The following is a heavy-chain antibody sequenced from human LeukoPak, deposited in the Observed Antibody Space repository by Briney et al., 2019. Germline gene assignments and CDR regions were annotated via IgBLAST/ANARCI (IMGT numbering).Heavy chain of an antibody. D-gene: IGHD6-13*01. CDR2: IYTSGST. V-gene: IGHV4-4*09. Sequence: SETLSLTCTVSGGSISSYYWSWIRQPPGKGLEWIGYIYTSGSTNYNPSLKSRVTISVDTSKNQFSLKLSSVTAADTAVYYCARGSSSSSRAYCYFDYWGQGTLVTVSS. CDR1: GGSISSYY. J-gene: IGHJ4*02. CDR3: ARGSSSSSRAYCYFDY.